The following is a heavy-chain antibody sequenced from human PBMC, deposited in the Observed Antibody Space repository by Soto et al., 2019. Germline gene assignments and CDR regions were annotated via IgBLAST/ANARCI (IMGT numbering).Heavy chain of an antibody. CDR3: ARGGSTTPPRTIDY. D-gene: IGHD4-17*01. J-gene: IGHJ4*02. Sequence: QVQLQQWGAGLLKPSETLSLTCAVYGGSFSGYYWSWIRQPPGKGLEWIGEINHSGSTNYNPSLKSRVTISVDTSKDQCSLKLSSVTAADTAVYYCARGGSTTPPRTIDYWGQGTLVTVSS. V-gene: IGHV4-34*01. CDR1: GGSFSGYY. CDR2: INHSGST.